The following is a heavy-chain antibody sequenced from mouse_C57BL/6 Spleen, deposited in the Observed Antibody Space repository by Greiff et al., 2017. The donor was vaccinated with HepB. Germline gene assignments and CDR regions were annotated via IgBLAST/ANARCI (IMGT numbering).Heavy chain of an antibody. V-gene: IGHV5-17*01. Sequence: EVQLVESGGGLVKPGGSLKLSCAASGFTFSDYGMHWVRQAPEKGLEWVAYISSGSSTIYYADTVKGRFTISRDNAKNTLFLQMTSLRSEDTAMYYCARDGYYGAWFAYWGQGTLVTVSA. J-gene: IGHJ3*01. CDR1: GFTFSDYG. D-gene: IGHD2-3*01. CDR3: ARDGYYGAWFAY. CDR2: ISSGSSTI.